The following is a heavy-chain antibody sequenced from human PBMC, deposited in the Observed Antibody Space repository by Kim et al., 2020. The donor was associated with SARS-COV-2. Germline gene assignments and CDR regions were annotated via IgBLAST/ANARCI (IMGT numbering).Heavy chain of an antibody. CDR2: ISGSGNRT. V-gene: IGHV3-23*01. D-gene: IGHD3-10*01. CDR1: GFTFSSHA. Sequence: GGSLRLSCAASGFTFSSHAMSWVRQAPGKGLEWVSSISGSGNRTYYAASVKGRFTLSRDSSKNTLFLQMNSLRAEDTALYYCARSGDSVWSFDYWGQGTLVTVSS. J-gene: IGHJ4*02. CDR3: ARSGDSVWSFDY.